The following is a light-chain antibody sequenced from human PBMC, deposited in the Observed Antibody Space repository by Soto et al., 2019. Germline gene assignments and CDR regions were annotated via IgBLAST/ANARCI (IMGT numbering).Light chain of an antibody. CDR1: SSDVGGYNY. CDR2: DVY. J-gene: IGLJ1*01. CDR3: SSYTTRSSYV. Sequence: QSALTQPASVSGSPGQSITISCTGTSSDVGGYNYVSWHQQHPGKAPKLMIWDVYNRPSGVSHRFSGSKSGNTASLTIFGLQAEDEADYYCSSYTTRSSYVFGTGTKLTVL. V-gene: IGLV2-14*01.